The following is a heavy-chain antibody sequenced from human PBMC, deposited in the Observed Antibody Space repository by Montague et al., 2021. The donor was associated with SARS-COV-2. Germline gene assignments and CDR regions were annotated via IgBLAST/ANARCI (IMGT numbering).Heavy chain of an antibody. CDR2: ISSSSSYI. D-gene: IGHD6-19*01. CDR3: ARVGGSGWYVDY. CDR1: GFTFSSYS. Sequence: SLRLSCAASGFTFSSYSMNWVRQAPGKGLEWVSSISSSSSYIYYADSVKGRFTISRDNAKNSLYLQMNSLRAEDTAVYYCARVGGSGWYVDYWGQGTLVTVSA. V-gene: IGHV3-21*01. J-gene: IGHJ4*02.